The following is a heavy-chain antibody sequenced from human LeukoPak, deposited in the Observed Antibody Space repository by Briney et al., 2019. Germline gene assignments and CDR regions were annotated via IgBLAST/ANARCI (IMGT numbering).Heavy chain of an antibody. CDR1: GFTFSSYA. CDR3: AKPQGGGTYYYDSSGYRPTSDFDY. J-gene: IGHJ4*02. CDR2: ISGSGGST. D-gene: IGHD3-22*01. V-gene: IGHV3-23*01. Sequence: GGSLRLSCAASGFTFSSYAMSWVRQAPGEGLEWVSAISGSGGSTYYADSVKGRFTISRDNSKNTLYLQMNSLRAEDTAVYYCAKPQGGGTYYYDSSGYRPTSDFDYWGQGTLVTVSS.